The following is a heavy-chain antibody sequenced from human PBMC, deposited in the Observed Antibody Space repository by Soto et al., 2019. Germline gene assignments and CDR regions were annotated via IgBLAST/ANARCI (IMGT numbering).Heavy chain of an antibody. CDR1: GGSISSGGYY. J-gene: IGHJ4*02. CDR3: ARKRKYEGVYYLDY. V-gene: IGHV4-31*03. Sequence: QVQLQESGPGLVKPSQTLSLTCTVSGGSISSGGYYWSWIRQHPGKGLEWIGYIYYSGSTYYNPSLRSRGTVSADTSKNQFSVKLSSVTAADTAVYYCARKRKYEGVYYLDYWGQGTLVTVSS. CDR2: IYYSGST. D-gene: IGHD2-8*01.